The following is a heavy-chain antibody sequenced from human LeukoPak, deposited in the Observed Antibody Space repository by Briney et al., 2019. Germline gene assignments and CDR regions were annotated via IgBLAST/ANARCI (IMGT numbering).Heavy chain of an antibody. CDR1: GEPFNGYY. CDR3: ARGAPPQN. V-gene: IGHV4-34*01. CDR2: INHSGST. J-gene: IGHJ4*02. Sequence: SETLSLTCAVYGEPFNGYYWNWIRQSPGKGLEWIGEINHSGSTNYNPSLKSRVTISVDTSKKHFSLKLTSVTAADTAVYYCARGAPPQNWGQGTLVTVSS.